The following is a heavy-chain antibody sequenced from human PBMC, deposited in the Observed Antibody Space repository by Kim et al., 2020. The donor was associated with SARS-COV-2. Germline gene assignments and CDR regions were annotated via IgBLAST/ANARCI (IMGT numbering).Heavy chain of an antibody. D-gene: IGHD3-16*02. CDR1: GFTFSDYY. V-gene: IGHV3-11*05. CDR3: ARVGYDYVWGSDRDYYYYYGMDV. J-gene: IGHJ6*04. Sequence: GGSLRLSCAASGFTFSDYYMSWIRQAPGKGLEWVSYISSSSSYTNYADSVKGRFTISSDNAKNSLYLQMNSLRAEDTAVYYCARVGYDYVWGSDRDYYYYYGMDVWGKGTTVTVSS. CDR2: ISSSSSYT.